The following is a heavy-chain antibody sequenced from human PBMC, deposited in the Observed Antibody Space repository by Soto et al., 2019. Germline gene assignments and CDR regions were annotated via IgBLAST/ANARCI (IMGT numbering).Heavy chain of an antibody. CDR1: GGTFSSYA. CDR3: ARAVGATSGYYYYGMDV. J-gene: IGHJ6*02. Sequence: SVKVSCKASGGTFSSYAISWVRQAPGQGLEWMGGIIPIFGTANYAQKFQGRVTITADESTSTAYMELSSLRSEDTAVYYCARAVGATSGYYYYGMDVWGQGTTVTV. D-gene: IGHD1-26*01. CDR2: IIPIFGTA. V-gene: IGHV1-69*13.